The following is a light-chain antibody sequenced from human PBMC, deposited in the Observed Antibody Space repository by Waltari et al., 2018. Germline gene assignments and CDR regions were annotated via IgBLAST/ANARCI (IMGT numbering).Light chain of an antibody. V-gene: IGLV3-21*01. CDR3: QV. CDR1: NIESKS. J-gene: IGLJ1*01. Sequence: SYVLTQPPSVSVAPGETARLTCGGNNIESKSVHWYRRGPGQAPVLVISYDSDRPSGIPDRLSGSNSGNTATLTISRVEAGDEADYYCQVFGTGTEVTVL. CDR2: YDS.